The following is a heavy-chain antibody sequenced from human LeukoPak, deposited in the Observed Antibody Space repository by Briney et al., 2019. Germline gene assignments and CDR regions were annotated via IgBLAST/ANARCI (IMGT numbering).Heavy chain of an antibody. CDR3: ARRIVVITTLDY. CDR2: INHGGST. D-gene: IGHD3-22*01. V-gene: IGHV4-34*01. J-gene: IGHJ4*02. CDR1: GGSFSGYY. Sequence: SETLSLTCAVYGGSFSGYYWSWIRQPPGKGLEWIGEINHGGSTNYNPSLKSRVTISVDTSKNQFSLKLSSVTAADTAVYYCARRIVVITTLDYWGQGTLVTVSS.